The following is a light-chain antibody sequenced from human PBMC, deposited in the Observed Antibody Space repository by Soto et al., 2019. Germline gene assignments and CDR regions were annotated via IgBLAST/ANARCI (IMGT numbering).Light chain of an antibody. CDR3: HQYTGSLPRT. Sequence: EIVLTQSPGTLSLSPGERASLSCRASQSVSSSYLAWYQQKPGQAPRLLIYGASSRATDIPDRFSGSGSGTDFTLTISRLEPEDFAVYYCHQYTGSLPRTCGQGTKVEIK. CDR2: GAS. V-gene: IGKV3-20*01. CDR1: QSVSSSY. J-gene: IGKJ1*01.